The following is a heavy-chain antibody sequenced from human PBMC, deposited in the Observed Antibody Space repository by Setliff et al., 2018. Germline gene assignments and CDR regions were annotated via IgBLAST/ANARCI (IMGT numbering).Heavy chain of an antibody. Sequence: GGSLRLSCAASGFTFNSYGMSWVRQAPGKGLEWVSAITDDGGTTHYAGSVKGRFTIARDNSNSTLYLQMNSLRVEDTALYYCAKSSGSSSSTNLEYLGPGTLVTVSS. CDR1: GFTFNSYG. D-gene: IGHD6-6*01. J-gene: IGHJ4*02. V-gene: IGHV3-23*01. CDR3: AKSSGSSSSTNLEY. CDR2: ITDDGGTT.